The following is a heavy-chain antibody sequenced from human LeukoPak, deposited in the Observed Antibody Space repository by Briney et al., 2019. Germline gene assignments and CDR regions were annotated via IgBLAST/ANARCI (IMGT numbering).Heavy chain of an antibody. CDR2: ISYDGSNK. Sequence: GRSLRLSCAASGSTFSSYAMHWVRQAPGKGLEWVAVISYDGSNKYYADSVKGRFTISRDNSKNTLFLQMNSLRPEDTALFFCARDSTAVVGATDYWGQGTLVTVSS. CDR1: GSTFSSYA. D-gene: IGHD1-26*01. CDR3: ARDSTAVVGATDY. J-gene: IGHJ4*02. V-gene: IGHV3-30*04.